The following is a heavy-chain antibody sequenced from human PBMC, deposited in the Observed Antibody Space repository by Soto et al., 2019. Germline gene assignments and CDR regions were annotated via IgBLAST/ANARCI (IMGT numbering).Heavy chain of an antibody. Sequence: PGGSLRLSCAASGFTFSSYEMNWVRQAPGKGLEWVSYISSSGSTIYYADSVKGRFTISRDNAKNSLYLQMNSLRAEDTAVYYCASPHDYGAQRLDYWGQGTLVTVSS. CDR2: ISSSGSTI. D-gene: IGHD4-17*01. CDR1: GFTFSSYE. J-gene: IGHJ4*02. V-gene: IGHV3-48*03. CDR3: ASPHDYGAQRLDY.